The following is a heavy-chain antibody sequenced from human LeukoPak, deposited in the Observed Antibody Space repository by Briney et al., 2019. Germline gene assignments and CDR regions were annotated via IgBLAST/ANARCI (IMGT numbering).Heavy chain of an antibody. CDR1: GGSISSYY. CDR2: IYYSGST. CDR3: ARDIMITFGGVISPNAFDI. V-gene: IGHV4-59*12. J-gene: IGHJ3*02. Sequence: SETLSLTCTVSGGSISSYYWSWIRQPPGKGLEWIGYIYYSGSTNYNPSLKSRVTMSVDTSKNQFSLRLSSVTAADTAVYYCARDIMITFGGVISPNAFDIWGQGTMVTVSS. D-gene: IGHD3-16*01.